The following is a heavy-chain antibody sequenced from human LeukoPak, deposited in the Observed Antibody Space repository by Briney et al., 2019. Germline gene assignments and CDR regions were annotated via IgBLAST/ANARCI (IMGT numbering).Heavy chain of an antibody. V-gene: IGHV3-23*01. J-gene: IGHJ2*01. Sequence: PGGSLRLSCAASGFTFGTYSMTWVRQAPGKGLEWASGISAGGGSAFYADSVKGRFTISRDNSKNTLYLQMNSLKGEDTAVYYCAKDWAGPDIWGRGTLVTVSS. CDR3: AKDWAGPDI. CDR1: GFTFGTYS. D-gene: IGHD1-14*01. CDR2: ISAGGGSA.